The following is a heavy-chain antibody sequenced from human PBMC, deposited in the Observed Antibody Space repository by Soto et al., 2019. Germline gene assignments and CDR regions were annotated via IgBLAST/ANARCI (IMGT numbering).Heavy chain of an antibody. V-gene: IGHV4-39*01. CDR3: ARHPGYRRGYSYGYLYRSLCWYFDL. Sequence: SETLSLTCTVSGGSISSSSYYWGWIRQPPGKGLEWIGSIYYSGSTYYNPSLKSRVTISVDTSKNRFSLKLSSVTAADTAVYYCARHPGYRRGYSYGYLYRSLCWYFDLWGRGTLVTVSS. J-gene: IGHJ2*01. CDR1: GGSISSSSYY. CDR2: IYYSGST. D-gene: IGHD5-18*01.